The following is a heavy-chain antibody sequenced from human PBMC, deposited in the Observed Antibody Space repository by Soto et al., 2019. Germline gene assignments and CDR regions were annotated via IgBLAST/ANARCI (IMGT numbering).Heavy chain of an antibody. V-gene: IGHV4-31*03. CDR1: GGSISSGGYY. D-gene: IGHD2-2*01. CDR3: ARDSRRCSSPSCFPYFDY. J-gene: IGHJ4*02. Sequence: QVQLQESGPGLVKPSQTLSLTCTVSGGSISSGGYYWSWIRQHPGKGLEWIGYIYYSGSTYYTPSLKRRVTISVDASKNQCSLKLSSVTAADTAVYYCARDSRRCSSPSCFPYFDYWGQGTLVTVSS. CDR2: IYYSGST.